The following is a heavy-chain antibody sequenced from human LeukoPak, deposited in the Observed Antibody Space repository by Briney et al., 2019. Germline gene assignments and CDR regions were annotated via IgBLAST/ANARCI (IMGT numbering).Heavy chain of an antibody. Sequence: ASVKVSCKASGYTFTSYYMHWVRQAPGQGLEWMGIINPSDGSTSYAQKFQGRVTMTRDMSTSTVYMELGSLRSEDTAVYYCARDLRNYDSSGYYGHFDYWGQGTLVTVSS. CDR3: ARDLRNYDSSGYYGHFDY. CDR2: INPSDGST. V-gene: IGHV1-46*01. D-gene: IGHD3-22*01. CDR1: GYTFTSYY. J-gene: IGHJ4*02.